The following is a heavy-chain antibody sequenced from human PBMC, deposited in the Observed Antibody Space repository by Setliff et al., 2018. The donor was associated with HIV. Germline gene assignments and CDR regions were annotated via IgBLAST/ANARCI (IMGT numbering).Heavy chain of an antibody. Sequence: SETLSLTCSVTGGSIINYFWGWIRMPPGKGLEWIGYIYYSGSTDYNPSLKSRITISVDTSKNQVSLKLNSVTAADTAVYYCARSPGVDTNMAFDYWGQGTLVTVSS. CDR1: GGSIINYF. CDR3: ARSPGVDTNMAFDY. D-gene: IGHD5-18*01. CDR2: IYYSGST. V-gene: IGHV4-59*01. J-gene: IGHJ4*02.